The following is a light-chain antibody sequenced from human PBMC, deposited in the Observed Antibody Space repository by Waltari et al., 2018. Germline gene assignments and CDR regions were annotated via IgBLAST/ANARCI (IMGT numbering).Light chain of an antibody. CDR2: AAS. V-gene: IGKV1-12*01. J-gene: IGKJ4*01. CDR3: QQANSLPPT. Sequence: DIQMTQSPSSVSATVGARVTITCRASQGIAGRLACYQQKPGQAPTLLISAASNLRDGVPSRFSGSGSGTDFTLSISSLQPEDFATYYCQQANSLPPTFGGGTKVEIK. CDR1: QGIAGR.